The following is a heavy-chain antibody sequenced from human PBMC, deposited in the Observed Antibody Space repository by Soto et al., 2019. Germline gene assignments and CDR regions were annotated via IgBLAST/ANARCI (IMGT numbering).Heavy chain of an antibody. Sequence: QVQLVESGGGVGQSGRSLRLSCTDSGFTFSNYAMHWVRQAPGKGLEWVTVISHDGSKRYYAAPGKGRFTTSRGNSKNRLYLQMNSLRAEDTAVYYCARPAIPGPSAFDIWGQGTMVTVSS. CDR2: ISHDGSKR. D-gene: IGHD2-2*01. CDR1: GFTFSNYA. V-gene: IGHV3-30-3*01. CDR3: ARPAIPGPSAFDI. J-gene: IGHJ3*02.